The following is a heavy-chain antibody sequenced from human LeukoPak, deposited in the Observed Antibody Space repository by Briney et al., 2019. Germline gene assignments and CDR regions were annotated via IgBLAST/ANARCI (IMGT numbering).Heavy chain of an antibody. CDR2: LYNSGST. Sequence: SETLSLTCTVSGGSVSSGSYSWSWIRQPPGKGLEWVGYLYNSGSTNYNPSLKSRVTMSVDTSKNQLSLRLSSVTAADTAMYYCAREVRSGSFTSDYWGQGTLVTVSS. D-gene: IGHD1-26*01. CDR3: AREVRSGSFTSDY. V-gene: IGHV4-61*01. J-gene: IGHJ4*02. CDR1: GGSVSSGSYS.